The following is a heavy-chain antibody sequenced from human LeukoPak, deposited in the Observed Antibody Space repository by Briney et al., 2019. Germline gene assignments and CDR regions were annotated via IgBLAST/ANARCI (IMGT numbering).Heavy chain of an antibody. Sequence: PSETLSLTCTVAGGSISSGDYYWSWIRQPPGKGLEWIGHIYYSGSTYYNPSLKSRVTISVDTSKNQFSLKLSSVTAADTAVYYCARGGHLDDFWSGYYFYWGQGTLVTVSS. CDR2: IYYSGST. J-gene: IGHJ4*02. CDR3: ARGGHLDDFWSGYYFY. CDR1: GGSISSGDYY. V-gene: IGHV4-30-4*08. D-gene: IGHD3-3*01.